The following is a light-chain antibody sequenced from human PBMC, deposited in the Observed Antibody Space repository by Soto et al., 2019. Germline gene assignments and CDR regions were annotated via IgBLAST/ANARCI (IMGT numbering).Light chain of an antibody. J-gene: IGKJ1*01. CDR2: DAS. V-gene: IGKV1-5*01. Sequence: IELTQSPSTLSASVGDTVTIACRASPTASYWLAWYQQKPGKAPKLLIYDASNLETGVPSRFSGSGSGTDFTLTIGSLQPEDVASYYFQKYNSAPWKSFGQGTKVYIK. CDR3: QKYNSAPWKS. CDR1: PTASYW.